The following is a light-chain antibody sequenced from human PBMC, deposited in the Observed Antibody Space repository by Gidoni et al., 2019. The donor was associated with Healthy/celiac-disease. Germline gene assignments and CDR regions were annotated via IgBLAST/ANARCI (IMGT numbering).Light chain of an antibody. J-gene: IGKJ4*01. CDR1: QGISSY. CDR3: QQLNSYPPT. V-gene: IGKV1-9*01. Sequence: QLTQSPSSLSASVGDRVTLTCRASQGISSYLAWYQQKPGKAPKLLIYAASTLQSGVPSRFSGSGSRTDFTLTISSLQPEDFATYYCQQLNSYPPTFGGGTKVEIK. CDR2: AAS.